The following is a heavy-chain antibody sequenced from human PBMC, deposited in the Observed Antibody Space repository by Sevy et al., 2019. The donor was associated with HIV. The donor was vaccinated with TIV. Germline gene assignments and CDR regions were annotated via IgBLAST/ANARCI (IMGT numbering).Heavy chain of an antibody. CDR3: ARGGAFWSGYTDY. D-gene: IGHD3-3*01. Sequence: GGSLRLSCAASGFTFSSYAKHWVRQAPGKGLECVAAINSNGVTTYYADSVKGRFTISRDNSKNTLYLQMGSLRAEDMAVYYCARGGAFWSGYTDYWGQGTLVTVSS. CDR1: GFTFSSYA. V-gene: IGHV3-64*02. CDR2: INSNGVTT. J-gene: IGHJ4*02.